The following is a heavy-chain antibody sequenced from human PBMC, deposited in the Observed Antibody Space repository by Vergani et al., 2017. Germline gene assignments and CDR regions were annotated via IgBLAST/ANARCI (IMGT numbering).Heavy chain of an antibody. V-gene: IGHV3-30*02. CDR2: IGKDGINT. CDR3: AKYLRDSTDGLTDS. CDR1: GFTFRNFG. Sequence: QVQLVESAGGVVQPGGSLRLFCDASGFTFRNFGMHWIRQATGKGLEWLAYIGKDGINTRYRDAVKGLFTVYRYNSKYILYLQMDSLRSEDTALYYCAKYLRDSTDGLTDSWGPGTLVIVSS. J-gene: IGHJ4*02. D-gene: IGHD2-21*02.